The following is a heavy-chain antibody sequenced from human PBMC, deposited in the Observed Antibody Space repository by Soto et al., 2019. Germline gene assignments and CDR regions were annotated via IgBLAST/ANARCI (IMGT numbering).Heavy chain of an antibody. D-gene: IGHD1-1*01. Sequence: EVHLEESGGGLVQPGGSLRLSCAASGFTFSAYWMNWVRQAPGKGLEWVANINEDGSEYNDVSSVKGRFTISRDNAKNSLFLQMNALRVEDTAVYYCARTGDGHHDFLDYWGQGILVSVSS. CDR1: GFTFSAYW. CDR2: INEDGSEY. CDR3: ARTGDGHHDFLDY. J-gene: IGHJ4*02. V-gene: IGHV3-7*01.